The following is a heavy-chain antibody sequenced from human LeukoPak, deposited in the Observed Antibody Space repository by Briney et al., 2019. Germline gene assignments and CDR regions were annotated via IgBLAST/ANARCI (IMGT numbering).Heavy chain of an antibody. V-gene: IGHV4-59*01. CDR3: ARAASTGYYHYYMDV. CDR2: IYHSGST. J-gene: IGHJ6*03. CDR1: GGSISSYY. Sequence: SETLSLTCTVSGGSISSYYWSWIRQPPGKGLEWIGYIYHSGSTNYYPSLKSRATISVDTSKNQFSLKLSSVTAADTAVYYCARAASTGYYHYYMDVWGKGTTVTVSS. D-gene: IGHD1-14*01.